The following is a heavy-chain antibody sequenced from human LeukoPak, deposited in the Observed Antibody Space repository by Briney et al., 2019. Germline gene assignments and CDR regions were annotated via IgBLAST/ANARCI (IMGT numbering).Heavy chain of an antibody. CDR3: ARVRSVLCYDSSGYQLGYFDY. CDR1: GGSLNSGSYY. Sequence: SETLSLTCTVSGGSLNSGSYYWSWLRQPTGRGLEWFGRIYTSGSTNHNPSLKSRVSISLDTSKNQFSLKLRSVTAADTAVYSCARVRSVLCYDSSGYQLGYFDYWGQGTLVTVSS. D-gene: IGHD3-22*01. J-gene: IGHJ4*02. V-gene: IGHV4-61*02. CDR2: IYTSGST.